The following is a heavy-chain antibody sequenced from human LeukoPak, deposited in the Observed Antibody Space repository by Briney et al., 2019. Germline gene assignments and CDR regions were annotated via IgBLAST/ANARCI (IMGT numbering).Heavy chain of an antibody. CDR2: ISGSGGST. CDR1: GFXFSRYV. D-gene: IGHD1-26*01. CDR3: AKDLAGSGSYSFDY. Sequence: PGGSLRLSCAASGFXFSRYVMSWVRQAPGKGQEWVSAISGSGGSTYYADSVKGRFTISRDNSKNTLYLQMNSLRAEDTAVYYCAKDLAGSGSYSFDYWGQGTLVTVSS. J-gene: IGHJ4*02. V-gene: IGHV3-23*01.